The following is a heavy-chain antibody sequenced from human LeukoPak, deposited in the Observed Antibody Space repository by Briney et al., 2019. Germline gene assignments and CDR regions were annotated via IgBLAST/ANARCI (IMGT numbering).Heavy chain of an antibody. D-gene: IGHD5-24*01. V-gene: IGHV3-23*01. J-gene: IGHJ4*02. Sequence: GGSLRLSCAASGFTFSSSAMSWVRQAPGKGLEWVSTISGSDSSTYYADSVKGRFTISRDNSKNTLNSLRADDTAVYYCAKSGYNRFDYWSQGTLVTVSS. CDR3: AKSGYNRFDY. CDR2: ISGSDSST. CDR1: GFTFSSSA.